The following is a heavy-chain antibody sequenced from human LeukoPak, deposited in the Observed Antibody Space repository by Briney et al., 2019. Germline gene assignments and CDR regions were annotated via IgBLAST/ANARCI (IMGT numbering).Heavy chain of an antibody. Sequence: GGSLRLSCAASGFTFSSHAMSWVRRAPGKGLEWVSSISGSGGSTYYADSVKGRFTISRDNSKNTLYLQMNSLRAEDTAVYYCAKTAYYYGSNKNWFDPWGQGTLVTVSS. CDR1: GFTFSSHA. V-gene: IGHV3-23*01. D-gene: IGHD3-10*01. CDR3: AKTAYYYGSNKNWFDP. CDR2: ISGSGGST. J-gene: IGHJ5*02.